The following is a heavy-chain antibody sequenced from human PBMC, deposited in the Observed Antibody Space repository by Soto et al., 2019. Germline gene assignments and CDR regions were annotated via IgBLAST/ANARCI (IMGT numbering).Heavy chain of an antibody. Sequence: GESLKISCKDSGYSFNSYWIGWVRQMPGKGLEWMGIIYPGDSDTRYSPSFQGQVTISADKSISTAYLQWSSLKASDTAMYYCARQRLGSSSAFDIWGQGTMVTVSS. CDR2: IYPGDSDT. CDR3: ARQRLGSSSAFDI. V-gene: IGHV5-51*01. J-gene: IGHJ3*02. CDR1: GYSFNSYW. D-gene: IGHD6-6*01.